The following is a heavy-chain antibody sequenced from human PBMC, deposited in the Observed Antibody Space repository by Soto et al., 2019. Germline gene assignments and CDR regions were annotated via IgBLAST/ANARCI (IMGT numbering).Heavy chain of an antibody. CDR1: GFSFSSFA. CDR2: IGDSGAST. Sequence: EVLLLESGGGLVQPGGSLRLSCEASGFSFSSFAMNWVRQAPGKGLEWVSAIGDSGASTYYADSVKGRFTISRDNSRYTLYLQLNSLRAEDTAVYYCAKGVELDVWGNGTTVTVSS. J-gene: IGHJ6*04. D-gene: IGHD1-26*01. V-gene: IGHV3-23*01. CDR3: AKGVELDV.